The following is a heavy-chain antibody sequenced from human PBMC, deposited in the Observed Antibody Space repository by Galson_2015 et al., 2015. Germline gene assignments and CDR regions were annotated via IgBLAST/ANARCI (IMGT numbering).Heavy chain of an antibody. CDR1: GYTFTTYS. V-gene: IGHV1-3*01. D-gene: IGHD2-15*01. Sequence: SVKVSCKASGYTFTTYSMHWVRQAPGQGLEWMGWINAGNGNTKYSQNFQGRVTIIRDTSANTAYMELSSLTSEDTAVYYCARDDKGYCSGGSCYRWFDPWGQGTLVTVSS. CDR3: ARDDKGYCSGGSCYRWFDP. CDR2: INAGNGNT. J-gene: IGHJ5*02.